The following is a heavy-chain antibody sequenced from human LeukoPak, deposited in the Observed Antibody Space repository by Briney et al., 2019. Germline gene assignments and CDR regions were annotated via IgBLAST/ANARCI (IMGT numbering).Heavy chain of an antibody. CDR3: ARTAARRFDY. CDR1: GYTFPSYF. CDR2: INPTGGST. J-gene: IGHJ4*02. V-gene: IGHV1-46*01. Sequence: AALKVSCRASGYTFPSYFIHWVRQAPGQGLEWMGIINPTGGSTTYAQKFQGRVTMTRDTSKSTVYMELSSLRSDDTVVYYCARTAARRFDYWGQGTLVTVSS. D-gene: IGHD6-6*01.